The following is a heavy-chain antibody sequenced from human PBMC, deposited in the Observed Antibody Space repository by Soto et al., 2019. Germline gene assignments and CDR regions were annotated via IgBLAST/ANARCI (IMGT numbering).Heavy chain of an antibody. J-gene: IGHJ6*02. CDR1: GGSISDSDYY. CDR3: ARVRRYYYYAMDV. CDR2: MFYSGSP. Sequence: QVQLQESGPELVKPSQTLSLTCTVSGGSISDSDYYWGWIRQPPGKGLEWIGYMFYSGSPYSNPSLKSRVSISVDTPKNQFSLKLTSVTAADTAVYYCARVRRYYYYAMDVWGQGTTVTVSS. V-gene: IGHV4-30-4*01.